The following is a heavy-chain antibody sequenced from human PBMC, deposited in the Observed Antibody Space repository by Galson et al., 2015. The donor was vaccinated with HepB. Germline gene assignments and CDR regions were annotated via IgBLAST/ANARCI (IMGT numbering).Heavy chain of an antibody. CDR1: GYTFTSYA. D-gene: IGHD2-15*01. Sequence: SVKVSCKASGYTFTSYAMHWVRQAPGKRLEWMGWINAGNGNTKYSQKFQGRVTITRDTSASTAYMEMSSLRSEDTAVYYCARAPVVVAATEYYGMDVWGQGTTVTVSS. CDR2: INAGNGNT. V-gene: IGHV1-3*01. CDR3: ARAPVVVAATEYYGMDV. J-gene: IGHJ6*02.